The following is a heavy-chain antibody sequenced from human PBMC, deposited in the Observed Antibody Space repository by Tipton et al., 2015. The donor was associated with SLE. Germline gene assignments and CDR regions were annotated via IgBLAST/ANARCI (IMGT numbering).Heavy chain of an antibody. CDR2: ISTSGSI. Sequence: TLSLTCTVSGGSISSGRYYWSWIRQPAGKGLEWIGRISTSGSITYNPSLKSRVTISVDTSNNQFSLKLASLTAADTALYYCARNKAVAGTVIEYWGPGTLVTVSS. V-gene: IGHV4-61*02. J-gene: IGHJ4*02. CDR3: ARNKAVAGTVIEY. CDR1: GGSISSGRYY. D-gene: IGHD6-19*01.